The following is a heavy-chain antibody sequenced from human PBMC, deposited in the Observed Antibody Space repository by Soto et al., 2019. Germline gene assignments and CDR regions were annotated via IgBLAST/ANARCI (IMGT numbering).Heavy chain of an antibody. CDR3: AKTIYNWNDVETLDV. D-gene: IGHD1-1*01. V-gene: IGHV4-39*01. CDR1: GGSISSSSYY. Sequence: SETLSLTCTVSGGSISSSSYYWGWIRQPPGKGLEWIGSIYYSGSTYYNPSLKSRVTISVDTSKNQFSLKLSSVTAADTAVYYCAKTIYNWNDVETLDVWGKGTTVTVSS. CDR2: IYYSGST. J-gene: IGHJ6*04.